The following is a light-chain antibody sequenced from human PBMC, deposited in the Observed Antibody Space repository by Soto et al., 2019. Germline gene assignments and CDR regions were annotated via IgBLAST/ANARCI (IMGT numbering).Light chain of an antibody. V-gene: IGKV1-5*03. CDR1: QYISSW. J-gene: IGKJ1*01. CDR3: QQYNSQRT. Sequence: DIHMTQSPSTLSASVGDRVTITCRASQYISSWLAWYQQKPGKAPKLLIYKASSLESGVPSRFSGSGSGTEFTLTISSLQPDDFATYYCQQYNSQRTFGQGTKVEIK. CDR2: KAS.